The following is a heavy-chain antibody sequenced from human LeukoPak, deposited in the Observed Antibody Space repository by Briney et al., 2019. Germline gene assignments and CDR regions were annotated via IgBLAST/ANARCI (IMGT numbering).Heavy chain of an antibody. V-gene: IGHV3-30-3*01. CDR3: AREGYYGSGSPPSLYFDY. J-gene: IGHJ4*02. CDR1: VFTFRNYF. Sequence: GGSLRLSCAASVFTFRNYFIHWVRQAPGKGLEWVAVTSSDLNVKLYADSVKGRFTISRDNSRSTLYLQMNSLRPGDTAIYYCAREGYYGSGSPPSLYFDYWGQGTLVTVSS. CDR2: TSSDLNVK. D-gene: IGHD3-10*01.